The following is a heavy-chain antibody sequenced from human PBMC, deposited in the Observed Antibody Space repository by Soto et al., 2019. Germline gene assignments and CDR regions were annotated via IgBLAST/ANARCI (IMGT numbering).Heavy chain of an antibody. CDR2: MNPNSGNT. CDR1: GYTFTSYD. CDR3: ARASSILHDAFDI. V-gene: IGHV1-8*01. D-gene: IGHD2-15*01. Sequence: ASVKVSCQAPGYTFTSYDINWVRQATGQGLEWMGWMNPNSGNTGYAQKFQGRVTMTRNTSISTACMELSSLRSEDTAVYYCARASSILHDAFDIWGQGTRVTVS. J-gene: IGHJ3*02.